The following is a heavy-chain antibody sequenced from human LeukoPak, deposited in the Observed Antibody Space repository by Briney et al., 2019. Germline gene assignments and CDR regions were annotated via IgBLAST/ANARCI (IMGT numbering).Heavy chain of an antibody. CDR2: ISSDSSTI. D-gene: IGHD4-11*01. J-gene: IGHJ4*02. V-gene: IGHV3-48*01. CDR3: SRDSPSKTGCFDY. Sequence: GGSLRLSCAASGFTFSSYGMNWVRQAPGKGLEWLSYISSDSSTIYYADSVKGRFTISRDNAKNSLYLQVNSLSAGETAVYYCSRDSPSKTGCFDYWGQGALVTVSS. CDR1: GFTFSSYG.